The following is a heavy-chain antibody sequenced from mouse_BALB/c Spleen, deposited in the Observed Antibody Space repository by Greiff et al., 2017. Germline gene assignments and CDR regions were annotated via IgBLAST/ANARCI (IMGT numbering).Heavy chain of an antibody. CDR1: GFTFSSYG. J-gene: IGHJ2*01. CDR3: AREVYYRFDY. Sequence: DVMLVESGGGLVQPGGSLKLSCAASGFTFSSYGMSWVRQTPDKRLELVATINSNGGSTYYPDSVKGRFTISRDNAKNTLYLQRSSLKSEDTAMYYCAREVYYRFDYWGQGTTLTVSS. CDR2: INSNGGST. D-gene: IGHD2-14*01. V-gene: IGHV5-6-3*01.